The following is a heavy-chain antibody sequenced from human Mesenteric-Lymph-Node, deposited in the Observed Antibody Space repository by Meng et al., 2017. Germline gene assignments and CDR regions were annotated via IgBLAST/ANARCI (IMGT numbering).Heavy chain of an antibody. D-gene: IGHD2-8*02. V-gene: IGHV1-18*01. J-gene: IGHJ4*02. CDR1: GYTFTNYG. CDR2: ISAYNGNT. CDR3: ARGGVMVVSPLHLVY. Sequence: QVQLVQSGAEVKKPGASVKVSCKVSGYTFTNYGISWVRQAPGQGLEWMGWISAYNGNTNYAQKFQGRVTMTTDTSTSTAYLDLRSLRSDDTAVYYCARGGVMVVSPLHLVYWGQGTLVTVSS.